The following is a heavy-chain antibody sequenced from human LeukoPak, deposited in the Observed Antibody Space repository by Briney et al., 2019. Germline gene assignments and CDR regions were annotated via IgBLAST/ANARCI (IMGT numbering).Heavy chain of an antibody. CDR3: ASGYSYDSGHYLDY. D-gene: IGHD3-10*01. J-gene: IGHJ4*02. CDR2: ISYDGSNK. CDR1: GFTFSSYA. Sequence: GRSLRLSCAASGFTFSSYAMHWVRQAPGKGLEWVAVISYDGSNKYYADSVRGRFTISRDNSKNTLYLQMNSLRAEDTAVYYCASGYSYDSGHYLDYWGQGTLVTVSS. V-gene: IGHV3-30-3*01.